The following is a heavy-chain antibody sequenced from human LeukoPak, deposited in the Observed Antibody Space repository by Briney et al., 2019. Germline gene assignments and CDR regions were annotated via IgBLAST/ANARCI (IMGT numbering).Heavy chain of an antibody. Sequence: GGSLRLSCAASGFTFSSYSMNWVRQAPGKGLEWVSSISSSSSYIYYADSVKGRFTISRDNAKNSLYLQMNSLRAEDTAVYYCARDSYCSSTSCYGFDYWGQGTPVTVSS. D-gene: IGHD2-2*01. J-gene: IGHJ4*02. CDR3: ARDSYCSSTSCYGFDY. CDR1: GFTFSSYS. CDR2: ISSSSSYI. V-gene: IGHV3-21*01.